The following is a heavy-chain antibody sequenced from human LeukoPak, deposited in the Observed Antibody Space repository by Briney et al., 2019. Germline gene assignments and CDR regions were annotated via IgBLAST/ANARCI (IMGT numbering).Heavy chain of an antibody. Sequence: VKISCKVSGYTFTDYYMHWVQQAPGEGLEWMGLVDPEDGETIYAEKFQGRVTITADTSTDTAYMELSSLRSEDTAVYYCARTGSYYEVWFDPWGQGTLVTVSS. CDR2: VDPEDGET. V-gene: IGHV1-69-2*01. D-gene: IGHD1-26*01. CDR3: ARTGSYYEVWFDP. J-gene: IGHJ5*02. CDR1: GYTFTDYY.